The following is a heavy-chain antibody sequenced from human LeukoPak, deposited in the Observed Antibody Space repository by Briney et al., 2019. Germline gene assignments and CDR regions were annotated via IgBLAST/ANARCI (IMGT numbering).Heavy chain of an antibody. D-gene: IGHD3-16*02. CDR1: GYTFTSYD. CDR2: MNPNSGNT. CDR3: ARVPYYDYVWGSYRPKYYFDY. V-gene: IGHV1-8*01. J-gene: IGHJ4*02. Sequence: ASVKVSCKVSGYTFTSYDINWVRQATGQGLEWMGWMNPNSGNTGYAQKFQGRVTMTRNTSISTAYMELSSLRSEDTAVYYCARVPYYDYVWGSYRPKYYFDYWGQGTLVTVSS.